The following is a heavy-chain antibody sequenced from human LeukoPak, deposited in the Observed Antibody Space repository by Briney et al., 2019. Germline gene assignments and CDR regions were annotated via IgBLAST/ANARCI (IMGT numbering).Heavy chain of an antibody. D-gene: IGHD3-9*01. J-gene: IGHJ4*02. Sequence: GGSLRLSCAASGFTFSGFSMSWVRQSPTKGLEWVANIKQDGSERYYADSVKGRFTISRDNAKNSLYLQMNSLRAEDTAVYYCASHARHYDILTGCAPPSDYWGQGTLVTVSS. CDR1: GFTFSGFS. CDR2: IKQDGSER. V-gene: IGHV3-7*01. CDR3: ASHARHYDILTGCAPPSDY.